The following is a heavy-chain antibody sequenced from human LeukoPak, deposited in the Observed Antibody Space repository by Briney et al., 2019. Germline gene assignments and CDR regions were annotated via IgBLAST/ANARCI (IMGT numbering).Heavy chain of an antibody. D-gene: IGHD6-19*01. CDR2: INWNGGST. J-gene: IGHJ4*02. CDR1: GFTFYDYG. CDR3: ARYGRISGWYYFDY. V-gene: IGHV3-20*04. Sequence: PGGSLRLSCAASGFTFYDYGMSWVRQAPGKGLEGVSGINWNGGSTGYADSVKGRFTISRDKAKNSLYLQMNSLRAEDTALYYCARYGRISGWYYFDYWGQGTLVTVSS.